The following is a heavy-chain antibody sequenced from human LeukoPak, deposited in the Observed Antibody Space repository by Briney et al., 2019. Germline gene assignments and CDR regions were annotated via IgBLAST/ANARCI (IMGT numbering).Heavy chain of an antibody. CDR1: GFTFSHYA. Sequence: GGSLRLSCVVSGFTFSHYAMTWVRQAPGKGLEWVSSISNSGDDTDYADSVKGRFTVSRDNSENSLYLQMNSLGVEDTAVYYCAKRRGDVWGKGTTVTVSS. CDR3: AKRRGDV. CDR2: ISNSGDDT. J-gene: IGHJ6*04. V-gene: IGHV3-23*01.